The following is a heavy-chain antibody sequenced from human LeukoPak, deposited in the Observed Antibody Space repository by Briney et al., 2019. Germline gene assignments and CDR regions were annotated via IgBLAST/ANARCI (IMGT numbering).Heavy chain of an antibody. CDR3: ARDSPPLGYCSGGSCYSYTPYYYYYMDV. CDR1: GFTFSSYE. Sequence: GGSLRLSCAVSGFTFSSYEMNWVRQAPGKGLEWVSYISSSGSTIYYADSVKGRFTISRDNSKNTLYLQMNSLRAEDTAVYYCARDSPPLGYCSGGSCYSYTPYYYYYMDVWGKGTTVTISS. D-gene: IGHD2-15*01. CDR2: ISSSGSTI. J-gene: IGHJ6*03. V-gene: IGHV3-48*03.